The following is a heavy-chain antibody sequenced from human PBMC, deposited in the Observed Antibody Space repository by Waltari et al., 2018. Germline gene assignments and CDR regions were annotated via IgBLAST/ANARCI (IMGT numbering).Heavy chain of an antibody. Sequence: QVQLQESGPGLVKPSQTLSLTCTVSGGSISSGGYYWSWIRQHPGKGLEWSGYIYYSGSTYYNPSLKSRVTISVDTSKNQFSLKLSSVTAADTAVYYCARGSSSWSAPDYWGQGTLVTVSS. J-gene: IGHJ4*02. V-gene: IGHV4-31*03. CDR2: IYYSGST. CDR3: ARGSSSWSAPDY. D-gene: IGHD6-13*01. CDR1: GGSISSGGYY.